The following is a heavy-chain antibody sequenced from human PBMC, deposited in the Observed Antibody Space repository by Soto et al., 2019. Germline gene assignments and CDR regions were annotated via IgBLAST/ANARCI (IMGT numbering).Heavy chain of an antibody. D-gene: IGHD3-10*01. Sequence: EVQLVESGGGLVQPGGSLRLTCVVSGFNFSSYSMDWVRQAPGKGLEWVSYITSGSSTIHHSDSVKGRFTISRDNAKNSVFLQINSLRVEDTAVYYGVREAGSLVYWGQGSLVTVSS. CDR2: ITSGSSTI. J-gene: IGHJ4*02. V-gene: IGHV3-48*01. CDR1: GFNFSSYS. CDR3: VREAGSLVY.